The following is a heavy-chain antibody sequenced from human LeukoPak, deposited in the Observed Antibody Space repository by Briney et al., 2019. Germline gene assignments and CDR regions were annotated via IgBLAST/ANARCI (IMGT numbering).Heavy chain of an antibody. CDR2: IYYSGST. Sequence: SETLSLTCTVSGGSISSSSYYWGWIRQPPGKGLEWIGSIYYSGSTYYNPSLKSRVTISVDTSKNQFSLKLSSVTAADTAVYYCARLSNWKRGSFDYWGQRTLVTVSS. CDR1: GGSISSSSYY. D-gene: IGHD1-1*01. V-gene: IGHV4-39*01. J-gene: IGHJ4*02. CDR3: ARLSNWKRGSFDY.